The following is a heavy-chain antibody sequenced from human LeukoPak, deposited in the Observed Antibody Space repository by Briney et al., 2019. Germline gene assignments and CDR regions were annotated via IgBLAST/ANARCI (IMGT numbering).Heavy chain of an antibody. D-gene: IGHD6-19*01. CDR1: GFTFSSYS. J-gene: IGHJ4*02. Sequence: SGGSLRLSCAASGFTFSSYSMNWVRQAPGKGLEWVSYISSSSSTIYYADSVKGRFTISRDNAKNSLYLQMNSLRAEDTAVYYCARGQGYSSGWLGNYFDYWGQGTLVTVSS. CDR3: ARGQGYSSGWLGNYFDY. CDR2: ISSSSSTI. V-gene: IGHV3-48*01.